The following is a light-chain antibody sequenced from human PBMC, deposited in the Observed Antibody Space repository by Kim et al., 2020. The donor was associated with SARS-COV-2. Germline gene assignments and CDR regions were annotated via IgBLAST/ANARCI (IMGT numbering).Light chain of an antibody. CDR3: QNYNGYPWT. CDR1: INNW. V-gene: IGKV1-5*03. Sequence: INNWLAWYQHKVGTAPKVLIYKASNLETGVPSRFSGSGSGTEFTLTISSLQADDFATYYCQNYNGYPWTFGQGTKLEI. CDR2: KAS. J-gene: IGKJ1*01.